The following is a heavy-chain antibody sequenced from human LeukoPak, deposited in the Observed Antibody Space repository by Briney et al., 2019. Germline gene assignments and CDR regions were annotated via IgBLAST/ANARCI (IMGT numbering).Heavy chain of an antibody. Sequence: SETLSLTCTVSGYSISSGYYWGWIRQPPGTGLEWIGSIYHSGSTFYNPSLKSRVTISVDTSKNQFSLKLSSVTAADTAVYYCARIYGSGSYFTDYWGQGTLVTVSS. D-gene: IGHD3-10*01. CDR3: ARIYGSGSYFTDY. V-gene: IGHV4-38-2*02. CDR2: IYHSGST. CDR1: GYSISSGYY. J-gene: IGHJ4*02.